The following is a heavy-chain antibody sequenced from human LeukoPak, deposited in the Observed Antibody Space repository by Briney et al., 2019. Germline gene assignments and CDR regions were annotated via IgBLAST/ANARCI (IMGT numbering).Heavy chain of an antibody. CDR3: AKASDIVVVPAATYFDY. V-gene: IGHV3-23*01. CDR2: ISGSGGST. Sequence: GGSLRLSCAASGFTFSSYAMSWVRQAPGKGLEWVSAISGSGGSTYYADSVKGRFTISRDNSKNTLYLQMNSLRAEDTVVYYCAKASDIVVVPAATYFDYWGQGTLVTVSS. CDR1: GFTFSSYA. D-gene: IGHD2-2*01. J-gene: IGHJ4*02.